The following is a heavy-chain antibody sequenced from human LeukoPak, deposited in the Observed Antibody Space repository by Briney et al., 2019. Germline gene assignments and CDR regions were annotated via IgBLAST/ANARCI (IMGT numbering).Heavy chain of an antibody. Sequence: GGSLRLSCAASGFTFGPYTMNWVRQAPGKGLEWVSYISSSSDTIYYADSVKGRFTISRDNSKNTLYLQMNSLRAEDTAVYYCAKDRSGSYSQGLDYWGQGTPVTVSS. CDR1: GFTFGPYT. CDR2: ISSSSDTI. J-gene: IGHJ4*02. V-gene: IGHV3-48*01. CDR3: AKDRSGSYSQGLDY. D-gene: IGHD1-26*01.